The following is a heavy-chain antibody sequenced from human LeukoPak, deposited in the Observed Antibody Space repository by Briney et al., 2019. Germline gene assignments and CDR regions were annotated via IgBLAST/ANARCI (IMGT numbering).Heavy chain of an antibody. Sequence: PGGSLRLSCAASGFTFSSYSMNWVRQAPGKGLEWVSSISSSSSYIYYADSVKGRFTISRDNAKNSLYLQMNSLRAEDTAVYYCARDRMITIFGVVTLDAFDIWGRGTMVTVSS. CDR3: ARDRMITIFGVVTLDAFDI. CDR1: GFTFSSYS. CDR2: ISSSSSYI. D-gene: IGHD3-3*01. J-gene: IGHJ3*02. V-gene: IGHV3-21*01.